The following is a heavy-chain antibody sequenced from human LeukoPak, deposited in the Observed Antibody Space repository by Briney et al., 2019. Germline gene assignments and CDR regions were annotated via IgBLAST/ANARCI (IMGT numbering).Heavy chain of an antibody. J-gene: IGHJ3*02. CDR1: GGSISSGDYY. CDR3: ARRDALGDLEAFDI. CDR2: IYYSGST. V-gene: IGHV4-30-4*08. Sequence: SETLSLTCTVSGGSISSGDYYWSWIRQPPGKGLEWIGYIYYSGSTYYNPSLKSRVTISVDTSKNQFSLKLSSVTAADTAVYYCARRDALGDLEAFDIWGQGTMVTVSS. D-gene: IGHD3-10*01.